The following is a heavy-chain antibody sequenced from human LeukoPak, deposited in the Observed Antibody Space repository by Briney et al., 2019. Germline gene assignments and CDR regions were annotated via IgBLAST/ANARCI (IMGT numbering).Heavy chain of an antibody. V-gene: IGHV1-69*05. Sequence: SVKVSCKASGGTFSSYAISWVRQAPGQGLEWMGGIIPIFGTANYAQKFQGRVAITTDESTSTAYMELSSLRSEDTAVYYCARARMTTGYYYYYMDVWGKGTTVTVSS. J-gene: IGHJ6*03. CDR1: GGTFSSYA. CDR3: ARARMTTGYYYYYMDV. D-gene: IGHD4-17*01. CDR2: IIPIFGTA.